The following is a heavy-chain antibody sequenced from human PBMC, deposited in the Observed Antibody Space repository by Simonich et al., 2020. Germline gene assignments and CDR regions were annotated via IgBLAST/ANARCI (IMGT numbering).Heavy chain of an antibody. Sequence: EVQLVESGGGLVQPGGSLRLSCAASGFTFSSYDMHWVRQASGKGWEGFAAIGTAGDKYYPGSVKGRFTISRENAKNSLYLQMNSLRAGDTAVYYCARGGYSGSYNWFDPWGQGTLVTVSS. CDR2: IGTAGDK. D-gene: IGHD1-26*01. CDR1: GFTFSSYD. J-gene: IGHJ5*02. CDR3: ARGGYSGSYNWFDP. V-gene: IGHV3-13*01.